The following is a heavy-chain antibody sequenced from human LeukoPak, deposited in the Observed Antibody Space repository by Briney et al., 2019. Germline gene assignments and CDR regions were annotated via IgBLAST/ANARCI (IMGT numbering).Heavy chain of an antibody. CDR3: ARVLRYSSSSGDAFGI. CDR1: GYTFSTYG. Sequence: ASVKVSCKASGYTFSTYGLNWVRQAPGHGLEWLGWISPYNGDTNYAQSLQGRVTMTRDTSTSTASMELRSLRSDDTAVYYCARVLRYSSSSGDAFGIWGQGTMVTVSS. V-gene: IGHV1-18*01. J-gene: IGHJ3*02. CDR2: ISPYNGDT. D-gene: IGHD6-6*01.